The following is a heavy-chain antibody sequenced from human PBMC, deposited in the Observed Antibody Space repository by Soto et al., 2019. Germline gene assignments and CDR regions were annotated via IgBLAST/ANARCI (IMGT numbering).Heavy chain of an antibody. Sequence: GASVKVSCKASGGTFSSYAISWVRQAPGQGLEWMGGIIPIFGTANYAQKFQGRVTITADESTSTAYMELSSLRSEDTAVYYCARDLGYCSGGSCHHDAFDIWGQGTMVTVSS. J-gene: IGHJ3*02. V-gene: IGHV1-69*13. CDR3: ARDLGYCSGGSCHHDAFDI. D-gene: IGHD2-15*01. CDR2: IIPIFGTA. CDR1: GGTFSSYA.